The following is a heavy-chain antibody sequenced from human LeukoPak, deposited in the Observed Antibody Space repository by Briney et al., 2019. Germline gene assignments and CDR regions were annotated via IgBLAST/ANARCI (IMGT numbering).Heavy chain of an antibody. D-gene: IGHD4-17*01. CDR1: GYTFTSYA. J-gene: IGHJ4*02. CDR3: ARDYGDYHFYFGY. Sequence: ASVKVSCKASGYTFTSYAMHWVRQAPGQRLEWMGWINAGNGNTKYSQKFQGRVTITRDTSASTAYIELSSLRSEDTAVYYCARDYGDYHFYFGYWGQGTLVTVSS. CDR2: INAGNGNT. V-gene: IGHV1-3*01.